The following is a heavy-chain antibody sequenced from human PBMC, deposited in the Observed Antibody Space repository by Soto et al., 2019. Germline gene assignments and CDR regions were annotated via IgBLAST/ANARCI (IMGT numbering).Heavy chain of an antibody. CDR2: IKQEGSDK. D-gene: IGHD4-17*01. V-gene: IGHV3-7*01. CDR3: ASHARTYGDYYFDY. Sequence: EVQLVESGGGSVQPGGSLRLSCATSGFTFSSHWMSWVRQAPGKGLEWVAYIKQEGSDKYYVDSVEGRFTISRDNAKNSRYLHMSPLRAEDTAVYYCASHARTYGDYYFDYWGQGTLVTVSS. J-gene: IGHJ4*02. CDR1: GFTFSSHW.